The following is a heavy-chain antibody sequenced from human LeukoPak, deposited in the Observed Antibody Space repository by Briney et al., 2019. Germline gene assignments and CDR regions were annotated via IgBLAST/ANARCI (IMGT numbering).Heavy chain of an antibody. CDR2: IYYSGST. CDR1: GGSISSSSYY. J-gene: IGHJ4*02. D-gene: IGHD5-18*01. V-gene: IGHV4-39*07. Sequence: PSETLSLTCTVSGGSISSSSYYWGWIRQPPGKGLEWIGSIYYSGSTYYNPSLKSRVTISVDTSKNQFSLKLSSVTAADTAVYYCARAPGTHTAMVTWRFGRGYFDYWGQGTLVTVSS. CDR3: ARAPGTHTAMVTWRFGRGYFDY.